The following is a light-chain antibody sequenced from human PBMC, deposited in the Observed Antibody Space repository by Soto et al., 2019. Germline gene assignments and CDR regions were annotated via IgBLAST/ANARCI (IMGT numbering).Light chain of an antibody. V-gene: IGKV2-28*01. J-gene: IGKJ2*01. CDR3: MQALLSPFT. CDR2: LGS. Sequence: DIVMTQSPLSLPVTPGEPASISCMSNQSLLHSNGYNYLDWYLQKPGQSPQLLIYLGSNRASGVPDRFSGSGSGTDFTLRISRVEAEDVGVYYCMQALLSPFTFGQGTKLDIK. CDR1: QSLLHSNGYNY.